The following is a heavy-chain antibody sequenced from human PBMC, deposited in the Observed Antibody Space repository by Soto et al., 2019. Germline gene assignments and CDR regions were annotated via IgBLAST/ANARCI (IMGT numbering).Heavy chain of an antibody. V-gene: IGHV3-72*01. CDR1: GFTFIDYY. Sequence: EVQLVESGGGLVQPGGSLRLSCAASGFTFIDYYMDWVRQAPGKGLGWVGRIRKKVNSYTTEYGASVKGRFCISRNDSNNSMYLQMTSLKADDTAVYYCVRDWEAGYTFDYWGQGTLVTVSS. D-gene: IGHD3-9*01. CDR3: VRDWEAGYTFDY. J-gene: IGHJ4*02. CDR2: IRKKVNSYTT.